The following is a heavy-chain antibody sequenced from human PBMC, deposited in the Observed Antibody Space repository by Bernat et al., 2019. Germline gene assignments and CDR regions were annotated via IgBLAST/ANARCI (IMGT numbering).Heavy chain of an antibody. D-gene: IGHD3-9*01. V-gene: IGHV1-69*01. CDR2: SIPIFGRA. CDR1: GGTFSSYA. J-gene: IGHJ6*03. CDR3: ARDRKLRGYDILTGYYGVGGDYYFMDV. Sequence: QVQLVQSGAEVKKPGSSVKVSCKASGGTFSSYAISWVRQAPGQGLEWMGGSIPIFGRANYAQKFQGRVTIIADESTSTAYMELSSLRSEDTAVYYCARDRKLRGYDILTGYYGVGGDYYFMDVWGKGTTVTVSS.